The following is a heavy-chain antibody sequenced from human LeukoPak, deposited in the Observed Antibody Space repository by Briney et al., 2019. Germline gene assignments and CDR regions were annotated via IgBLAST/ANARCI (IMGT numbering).Heavy chain of an antibody. CDR3: GGSSGYYPFDY. Sequence: SSETLSLTCTVSGVSISSSSYYWGWIRQPPGKGLEWIGSIYYSGSTYYNPSLKSRVTISVDTSKNQFSLKLSSVTAADTAVYYCGGSSGYYPFDYWGQGTLVTVSS. CDR1: GVSISSSSYY. CDR2: IYYSGST. D-gene: IGHD3-22*01. V-gene: IGHV4-39*07. J-gene: IGHJ4*02.